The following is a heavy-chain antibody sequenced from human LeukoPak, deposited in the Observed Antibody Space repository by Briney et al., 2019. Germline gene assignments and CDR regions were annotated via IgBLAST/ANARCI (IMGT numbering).Heavy chain of an antibody. Sequence: GGSLRLSCAASGFTFSDYWMTWVRQAPGKGLEWVANIKYDGNEKYYLDSVKGRFTISRDNAENSLYLQMNSLRAEDTAVYYCARATVVVVTNWFDPWGQGTLVTVSS. J-gene: IGHJ5*02. CDR3: ARATVVVVTNWFDP. D-gene: IGHD2-15*01. CDR1: GFTFSDYW. CDR2: IKYDGNEK. V-gene: IGHV3-7*01.